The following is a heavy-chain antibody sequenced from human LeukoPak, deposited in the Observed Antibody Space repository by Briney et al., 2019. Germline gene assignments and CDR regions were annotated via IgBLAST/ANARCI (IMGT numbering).Heavy chain of an antibody. CDR1: GFTFSTYS. J-gene: IGHJ4*02. CDR3: ATDGRSSGWYGFDY. Sequence: PGGSLRLSYAASGFTFSTYSMNWVRQAPGKGLEWVSSITSPVGHIYYADSLKGRITISRDNARSSLYLQMNSLRAEDTAVYYCATDGRSSGWYGFDYWGQGTLVTVSS. CDR2: ITSPVGHI. D-gene: IGHD6-19*01. V-gene: IGHV3-21*01.